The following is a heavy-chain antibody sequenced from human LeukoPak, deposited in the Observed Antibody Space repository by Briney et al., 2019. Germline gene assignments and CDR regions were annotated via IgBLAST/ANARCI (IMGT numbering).Heavy chain of an antibody. Sequence: GGSLRLSCAASGFTFSSYAMSWVRQAPGKGLERVSAISGSGGSTYYADSVKGRFTISRDNSKNTLYLQMNSLRAEDTAVYYCAADYDSSGYPFDYWGQGTLVTVSS. CDR2: ISGSGGST. J-gene: IGHJ4*02. CDR1: GFTFSSYA. D-gene: IGHD3-22*01. CDR3: AADYDSSGYPFDY. V-gene: IGHV3-23*01.